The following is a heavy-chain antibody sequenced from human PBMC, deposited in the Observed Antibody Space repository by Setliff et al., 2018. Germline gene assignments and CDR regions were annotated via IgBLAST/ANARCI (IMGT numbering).Heavy chain of an antibody. Sequence: GGSLRLSCAASGFTFSSYEMNWVRQAPGKGLEWVSYISRGGNTIYYADSVKGRFTISRDNAKNSLYLQMNSLRAEDTAVYYCARGYPVTFDIWGQGTMVTVSS. J-gene: IGHJ3*02. D-gene: IGHD1-1*01. CDR3: ARGYPVTFDI. CDR2: ISRGGNTI. CDR1: GFTFSSYE. V-gene: IGHV3-48*03.